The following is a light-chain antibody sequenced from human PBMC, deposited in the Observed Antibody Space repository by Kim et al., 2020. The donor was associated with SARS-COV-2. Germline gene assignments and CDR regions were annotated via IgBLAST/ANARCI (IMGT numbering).Light chain of an antibody. Sequence: GKTAMMTCGGNNIGSKSVHWYQQKPGQAPVLVIYYDSDRPSGIPERFSGSNSGNTATLTISRVEAGDEADYYCQVWDSSSDHHVVFGGGTQLTVL. CDR1: NIGSKS. J-gene: IGLJ2*01. V-gene: IGLV3-21*04. CDR3: QVWDSSSDHHVV. CDR2: YDS.